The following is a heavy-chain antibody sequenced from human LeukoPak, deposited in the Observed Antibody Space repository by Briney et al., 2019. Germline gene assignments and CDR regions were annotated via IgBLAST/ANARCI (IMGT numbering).Heavy chain of an antibody. V-gene: IGHV1-18*01. CDR2: ITTYNGNT. CDR3: ARLSPPIASFCSGGTCYSGGFDP. Sequence: ASVEVSCKASGYTFTSYGITWVRQAPEQGLEWMGWITTYNGNTYYAQNFQGRVTMTADTSTSTAYMEVRSLRSDDTAVYYCARLSPPIASFCSGGTCYSGGFDPWGQGTLVTVSS. J-gene: IGHJ5*02. D-gene: IGHD2-15*01. CDR1: GYTFTSYG.